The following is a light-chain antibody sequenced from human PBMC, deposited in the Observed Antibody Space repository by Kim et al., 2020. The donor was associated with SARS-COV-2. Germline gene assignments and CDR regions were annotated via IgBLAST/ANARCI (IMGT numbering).Light chain of an antibody. CDR1: RGGVDEDY. V-gene: IGLV6-57*03. CDR3: QASNSSTVV. Sequence: GRTPSTSSSRSRGGVDEDYVQVYQQRPGRVPTPVIYDDNKSPPGVSDRCSGSSDNSCNSASLTISGLKAEDEADYYCQASNSSTVVFGGGTKVTVL. CDR2: DDN. J-gene: IGLJ2*01.